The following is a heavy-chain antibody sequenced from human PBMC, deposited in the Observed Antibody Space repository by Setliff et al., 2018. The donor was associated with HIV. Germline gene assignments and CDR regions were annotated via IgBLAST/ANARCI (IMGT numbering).Heavy chain of an antibody. V-gene: IGHV4-34*01. CDR3: ARGHPLYSGSYYGDY. Sequence: SETLSLTCAVYGGSFSGYYWSWIRQPPGKGLEWIGEINHSASTNYNPSLKSRVSISIDTSKNQFSVKLSSVTAADTAVYYCARGHPLYSGSYYGDYWGQGTLVTVSS. D-gene: IGHD1-26*01. J-gene: IGHJ4*02. CDR2: INHSAST. CDR1: GGSFSGYY.